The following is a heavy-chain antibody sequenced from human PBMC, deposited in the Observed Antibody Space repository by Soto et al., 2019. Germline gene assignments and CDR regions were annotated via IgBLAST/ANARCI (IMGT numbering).Heavy chain of an antibody. V-gene: IGHV4-30-4*01. CDR2: IYYSENT. CDR3: ARHFGNYGDWAFDF. CDR1: GVSISSGDYY. J-gene: IGHJ4*02. D-gene: IGHD4-17*01. Sequence: SETLSLTCTVSGVSISSGDYYWSWIRQPPGKGLEWIGYIYYSENTYPNPSLKSRVAISGDTSKNQFSLKLSSVTAADTAVYYCARHFGNYGDWAFDFWGQGTQVTVSS.